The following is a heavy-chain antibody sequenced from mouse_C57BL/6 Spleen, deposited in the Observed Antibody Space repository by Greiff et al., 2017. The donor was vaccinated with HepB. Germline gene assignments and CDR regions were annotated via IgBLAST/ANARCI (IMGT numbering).Heavy chain of an antibody. Sequence: EVQLQESGGGLVKPGGSLKLSCAASGFTFSDYGMHWVRQAPEKGLEWVAYISSGSSTIYYADTVKGRFPISRDNAKNTLFLQMTSLRSEDTAMYYCARDYYGRYFDVWGTGTTVTVSS. D-gene: IGHD1-2*01. V-gene: IGHV5-17*01. CDR1: GFTFSDYG. CDR2: ISSGSSTI. J-gene: IGHJ1*03. CDR3: ARDYYGRYFDV.